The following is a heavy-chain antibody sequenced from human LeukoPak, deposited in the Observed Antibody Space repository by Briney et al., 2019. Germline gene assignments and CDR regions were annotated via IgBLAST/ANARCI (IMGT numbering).Heavy chain of an antibody. Sequence: RTGGSLRLSCAASGLIVSNNYMNWVRQAPGKGLEWVSALYIGGNTYYADSVRGWFTISRDNSKNTLYLQMNSLRAEDTAIYYCTTTAGYNYGQYWGQGTLVTVSS. CDR2: LYIGGNT. CDR3: TTTAGYNYGQY. J-gene: IGHJ4*02. D-gene: IGHD5-18*01. CDR1: GLIVSNNY. V-gene: IGHV3-53*01.